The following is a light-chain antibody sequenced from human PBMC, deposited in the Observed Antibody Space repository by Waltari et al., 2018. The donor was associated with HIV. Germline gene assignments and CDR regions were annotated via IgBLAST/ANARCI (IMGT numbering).Light chain of an antibody. CDR2: EVS. Sequence: QSALTQPASVSGSPGQSITISCTGTSSDVGAYNHVSWYQQHPGKAPKLITYEVSNRPSGVSSRVSGSKSGNTASLTISGLQAEDEADYYCNSYTTSTTYVFGGGTKVTVL. J-gene: IGLJ3*02. CDR1: SSDVGAYNH. V-gene: IGLV2-14*01. CDR3: NSYTTSTTYV.